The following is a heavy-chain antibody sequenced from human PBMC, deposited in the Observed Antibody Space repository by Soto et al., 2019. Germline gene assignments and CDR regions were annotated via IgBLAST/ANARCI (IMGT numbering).Heavy chain of an antibody. V-gene: IGHV3-15*07. J-gene: IGHJ4*02. Sequence: GGSLRLSCAASGFTFSNAWMNWVRQAPGKGLEWVGRIKSKTDGGTTDYAAPVKGRFTISRDDSKNTLYLQMNSLKTEDTAVYYCTTEVYYDSSGYYYHDFDYWGQGTLVNGSS. CDR1: GFTFSNAW. D-gene: IGHD3-22*01. CDR3: TTEVYYDSSGYYYHDFDY. CDR2: IKSKTDGGTT.